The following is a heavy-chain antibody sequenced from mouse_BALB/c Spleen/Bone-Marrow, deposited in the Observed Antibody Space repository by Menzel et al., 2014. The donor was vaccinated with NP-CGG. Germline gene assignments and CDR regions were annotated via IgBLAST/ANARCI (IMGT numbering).Heavy chain of an antibody. J-gene: IGHJ2*01. Sequence: QVQLQQSGAELVKPGGYVKQSCKASGYTLTSYCMHWVKQRPGQGLEWIGEIDPSDSYTNYNQKLKGKATVAVNKSSSTAYLQLSRMTSEESAVYYCTRDILDYWVQSTTLKGSA. CDR1: GYTLTSYC. CDR3: TRDILDY. V-gene: IGHV1-69*02. CDR2: IDPSDSYT.